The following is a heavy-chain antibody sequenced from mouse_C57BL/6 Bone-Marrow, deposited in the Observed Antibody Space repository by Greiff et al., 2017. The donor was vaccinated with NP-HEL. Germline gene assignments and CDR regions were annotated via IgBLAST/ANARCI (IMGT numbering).Heavy chain of an antibody. Sequence: QVQLKQPGAELVRPGTSVKLSCKASGYTFTSYDINWVKQRPGQGLEWIGWIYPRDGSTKYNEKFKGKATLTVDTSSSTAYMELHSLTSEDSAVYFCARLRYYGFFNWGQGTTLTVSS. V-gene: IGHV1-85*01. D-gene: IGHD1-1*01. CDR2: IYPRDGST. J-gene: IGHJ2*01. CDR3: ARLRYYGFFN. CDR1: GYTFTSYD.